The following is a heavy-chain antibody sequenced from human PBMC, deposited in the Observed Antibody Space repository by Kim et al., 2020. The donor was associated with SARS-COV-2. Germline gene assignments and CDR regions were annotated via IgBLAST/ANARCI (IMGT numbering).Heavy chain of an antibody. D-gene: IGHD3-10*01. Sequence: GGSLRLSCAASEFTFSSYEMNWVRQAPGKGLEWVSYISSGGTTIYYADSVKGRFTISRDNAKSSLYLQMNSLGVEDTAVYYCATDLHKVRGIFPYFYGMDVWGQGTTVTVSS. CDR2: ISSGGTTI. J-gene: IGHJ6*02. CDR1: EFTFSSYE. CDR3: ATDLHKVRGIFPYFYGMDV. V-gene: IGHV3-48*03.